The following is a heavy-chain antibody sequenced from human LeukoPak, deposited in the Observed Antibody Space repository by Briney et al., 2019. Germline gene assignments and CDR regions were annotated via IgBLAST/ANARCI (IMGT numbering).Heavy chain of an antibody. D-gene: IGHD3-10*01. J-gene: IGHJ3*01. V-gene: IGHV1-69*01. Sequence: ASVKVSCKASGGTFSSYAISWVRQAPGQGLEWMGGIIPIFGTANYAQKFQGRVTITADESTSTSYMELSGLTSDDTAVYYCAENRGSERTFDLWGQGTMVTVSS. CDR1: GGTFSSYA. CDR3: AENRGSERTFDL. CDR2: IIPIFGTA.